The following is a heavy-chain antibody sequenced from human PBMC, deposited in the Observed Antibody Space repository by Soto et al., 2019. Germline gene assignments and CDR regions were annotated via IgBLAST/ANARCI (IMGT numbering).Heavy chain of an antibody. Sequence: SETLSLTCSVSGGSISSFTYYWGWIRQPPGKGLEWIGTVYYNENTYYNPSLKSRVTITVDTAKNQFSLNLRSVTAADTAMYFCARRERYYVSPGWVDPWGPGTLVTVSS. CDR3: ARRERYYVSPGWVDP. D-gene: IGHD3-9*01. CDR1: GGSISSFTYY. CDR2: VYYNENT. J-gene: IGHJ5*02. V-gene: IGHV4-39*01.